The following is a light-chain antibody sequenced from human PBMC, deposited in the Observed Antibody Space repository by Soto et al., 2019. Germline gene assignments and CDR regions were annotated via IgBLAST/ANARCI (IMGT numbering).Light chain of an antibody. V-gene: IGKV3-20*01. CDR1: QSISQS. CDR2: DAS. J-gene: IGKJ1*01. CDR3: QQYGGSPRT. Sequence: EIVLTQSPGTLSLSPGERATLSCRASQSISQSLAWYQQRPGQSPRLLIYDASRRATGIPDRFTGSEFGTDFTLTISRLAPEDLAVYYCQQYGGSPRTFGQGTKV.